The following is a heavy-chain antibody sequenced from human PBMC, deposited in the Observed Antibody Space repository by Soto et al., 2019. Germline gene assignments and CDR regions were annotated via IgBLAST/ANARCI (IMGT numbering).Heavy chain of an antibody. Sequence: PGGSLRLSCTASGFTFGDYAMSWFRQAPGKGLEWVGFIRSKAYGGTTEYAASVKGRFTISRDDSKNSLYLQMNSLKTEDTAVYYCAKIYGLDLWGKGTMVTVSS. V-gene: IGHV3-49*03. J-gene: IGHJ6*04. CDR3: AKIYGLDL. CDR2: IRSKAYGGTT. CDR1: GFTFGDYA.